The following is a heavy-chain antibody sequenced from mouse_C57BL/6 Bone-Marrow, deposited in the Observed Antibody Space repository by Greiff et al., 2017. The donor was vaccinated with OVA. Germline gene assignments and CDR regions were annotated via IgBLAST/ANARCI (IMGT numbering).Heavy chain of an antibody. CDR1: GYSITSGYD. CDR2: ISYSGST. J-gene: IGHJ4*01. Sequence: EVQVVESGPGMVKPSQSLSLTCTVTGYSITSGYDWHWIRHFPGNKLEWMGYISYSGSTNYNPSLKSRISITHDTSKNHFFLKLNSVTTEDTATYYCARGTPSPDYAMDYRGQGTSVTVSS. V-gene: IGHV3-1*01. CDR3: ARGTPSPDYAMDY.